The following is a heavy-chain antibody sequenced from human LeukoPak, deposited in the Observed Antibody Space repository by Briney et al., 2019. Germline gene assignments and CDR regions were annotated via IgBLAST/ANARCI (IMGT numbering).Heavy chain of an antibody. J-gene: IGHJ5*02. V-gene: IGHV4-34*01. D-gene: IGHD3-22*01. CDR1: GGSFSGYY. Sequence: KASETLSLTCAVYGGSFSGYYWRWTRQPPGKGLEWIGEINHSGSTNYNPSLNSRVTISVDTSKNQFSLKLSSVTAADTAVYYCARGEPHYYYDSSGYYYPWGQGTLVTVSS. CDR3: ARGEPHYYYDSSGYYYP. CDR2: INHSGST.